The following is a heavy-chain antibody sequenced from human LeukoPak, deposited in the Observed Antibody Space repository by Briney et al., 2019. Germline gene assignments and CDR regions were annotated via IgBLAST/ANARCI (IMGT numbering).Heavy chain of an antibody. CDR1: GFTFSSYA. CDR3: ARDHYYDSSGNLDY. D-gene: IGHD3-22*01. CDR2: ISYDGSNK. J-gene: IGHJ4*02. V-gene: IGHV3-30*04. Sequence: HAGRSLRLSCAASGFTFSSYAMHWVRQAPGKGLEWVAVISYDGSNKYYADSVKGRFTISRDTSKNTLYLQMNSLRAEDTAVYYCARDHYYDSSGNLDYWGQGTLVTVSS.